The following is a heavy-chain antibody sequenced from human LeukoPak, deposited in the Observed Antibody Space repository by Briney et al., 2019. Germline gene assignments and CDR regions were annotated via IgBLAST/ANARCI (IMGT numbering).Heavy chain of an antibody. Sequence: ASVKVSCKASGYTFTSYDINWVRQATGQGLEWMGWMNPNSGNTGYAQKFQGRVTVTRNTSISTAYMELSSLRSEDTAVYYCARGGQWLRYFDYWGQGTLVTVSS. D-gene: IGHD6-19*01. CDR2: MNPNSGNT. V-gene: IGHV1-8*01. J-gene: IGHJ4*02. CDR1: GYTFTSYD. CDR3: ARGGQWLRYFDY.